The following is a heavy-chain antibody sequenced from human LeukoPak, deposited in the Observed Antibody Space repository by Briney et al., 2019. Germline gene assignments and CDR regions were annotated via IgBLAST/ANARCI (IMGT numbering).Heavy chain of an antibody. Sequence: PSETLSLTCTVSGGSISSSSYYWGWIRQPPGKGLEWIGSIYYSGSTNYNPSLKSRVTISVATSKNQFSLKLSSVTAADTAVYYCARLMRHGSGDGWFDPWGQGTLVTVPS. V-gene: IGHV4-39*07. D-gene: IGHD3-10*01. CDR2: IYYSGST. CDR3: ARLMRHGSGDGWFDP. CDR1: GGSISSSSYY. J-gene: IGHJ5*02.